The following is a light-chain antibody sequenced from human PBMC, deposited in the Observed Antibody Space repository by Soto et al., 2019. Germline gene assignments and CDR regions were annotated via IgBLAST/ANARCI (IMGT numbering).Light chain of an antibody. CDR2: LGS. J-gene: IGKJ2*01. CDR1: QRLLHSNGNTF. Sequence: EIVMTQSPPSLTVTPGEPASISCRSSQRLLHSNGNTFLDWYVQKPGQSPQLLIYLGSNRASEVPDRVSGSEAGTDFTLKISRVEAEDVGVYYCMQALQTPYTFRQGTKLEIK. CDR3: MQALQTPYT. V-gene: IGKV2-28*01.